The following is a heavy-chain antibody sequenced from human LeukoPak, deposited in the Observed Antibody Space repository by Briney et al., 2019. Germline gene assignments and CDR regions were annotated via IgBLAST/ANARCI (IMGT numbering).Heavy chain of an antibody. Sequence: SETLSLTCTASGGSISSSSYYWGWIRQPPGKGLEWIGSIYYSGSTNYNPSLKSRVTISVDTSKNQFSLKLSSVTAADTAVYYCARVYYSSSYDYWYFDLWGRGTLVTVSS. J-gene: IGHJ2*01. CDR3: ARVYYSSSYDYWYFDL. D-gene: IGHD6-13*01. V-gene: IGHV4-39*07. CDR2: IYYSGST. CDR1: GGSISSSSYY.